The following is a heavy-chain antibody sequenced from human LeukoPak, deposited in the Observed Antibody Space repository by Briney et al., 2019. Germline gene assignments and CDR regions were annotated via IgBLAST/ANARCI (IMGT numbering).Heavy chain of an antibody. CDR1: GGSFSGYY. CDR2: INHSGST. Sequence: PSETLSLTGAGYGGSFSGYYWSWLRQPPGKGLEWIGEINHSGSTNYNPSLKSRVTISVDTSKNQFSLKLSSVTAADTAVYYCAVKTGTILKWFDHWGQGTLVTVSS. D-gene: IGHD1-1*01. CDR3: AVKTGTILKWFDH. V-gene: IGHV4-34*01. J-gene: IGHJ5*02.